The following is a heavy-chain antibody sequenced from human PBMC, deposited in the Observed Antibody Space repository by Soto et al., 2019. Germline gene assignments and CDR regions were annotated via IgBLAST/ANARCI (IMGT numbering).Heavy chain of an antibody. CDR1: GFSLSTSGVG. V-gene: IGHV2-5*01. CDR2: IYWNDDK. J-gene: IGHJ5*02. Sequence: QITLKESGPTLVKPTQTLTLTCTLSGFSLSTSGVGVVWIRQPPGKALEWLPLIYWNDDKRYSPSLKSRLTSNKDTSKNQVVLTMTNMDPVDTDTFYCAHTRLYSYGYSFYDPWGQGTVITVSS. D-gene: IGHD5-18*01. CDR3: AHTRLYSYGYSFYDP.